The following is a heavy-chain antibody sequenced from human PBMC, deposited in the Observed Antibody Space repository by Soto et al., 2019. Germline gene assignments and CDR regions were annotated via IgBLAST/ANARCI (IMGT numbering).Heavy chain of an antibody. CDR2: VIPIFGTA. CDR3: ARVLGVVITTYYYYYGMDV. J-gene: IGHJ6*02. Sequence: SVKVSCKASGGTFSSYAISWVRQAPGQGLEWMGGVIPIFGTANYAQKFQGRVTITADKSTSTAYMELSSLRSEDTAVYYCARVLGVVITTYYYYYGMDVWGQGTTVTVSS. D-gene: IGHD3-3*01. CDR1: GGTFSSYA. V-gene: IGHV1-69*06.